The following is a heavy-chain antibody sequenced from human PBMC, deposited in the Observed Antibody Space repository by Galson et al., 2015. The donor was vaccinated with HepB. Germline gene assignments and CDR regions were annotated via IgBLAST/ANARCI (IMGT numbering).Heavy chain of an antibody. Sequence: SLRLSCAASGFTFSSYAMHWVRQAPGKGLEWVAVISYDGSNKYYADSVKGRFTISRDNSKNTLYLQMNSLRAEDTAVYYCASEYSYDAFDIWDQGTMVTVSS. D-gene: IGHD5-18*01. CDR1: GFTFSSYA. CDR2: ISYDGSNK. J-gene: IGHJ3*02. CDR3: ASEYSYDAFDI. V-gene: IGHV3-30*04.